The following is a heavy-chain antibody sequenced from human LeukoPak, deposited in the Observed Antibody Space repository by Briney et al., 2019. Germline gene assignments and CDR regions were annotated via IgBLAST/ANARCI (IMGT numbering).Heavy chain of an antibody. CDR3: ARVELWRDYYYYMDV. J-gene: IGHJ6*03. Sequence: GGSLRLSCAASGFTFSSYWMSWVRQAPGKGLEWVANIKQDGSEKYYVDSVEGRFTISRDNAKNSLYLQMNSLRAEDTAVYYCARVELWRDYYYYMDVWGKGTTVTVSS. V-gene: IGHV3-7*01. CDR1: GFTFSSYW. CDR2: IKQDGSEK. D-gene: IGHD5-18*01.